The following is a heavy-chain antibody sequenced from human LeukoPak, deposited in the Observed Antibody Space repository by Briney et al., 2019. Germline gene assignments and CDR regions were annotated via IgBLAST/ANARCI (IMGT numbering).Heavy chain of an antibody. J-gene: IGHJ4*02. CDR2: IYYSGST. Sequence: TLSLTCTVSGGSISSGGYYWSWIRQHPGKGLEWIGYIYYSGSTYYNPSLKSRVTISVDTSKNQFSLKLSSVTAADTAVYYCARGRYPQPGIAVAGTLLDWGQGTLVTVSS. CDR3: ARGRYPQPGIAVAGTLLD. V-gene: IGHV4-31*03. CDR1: GGSISSGGYY. D-gene: IGHD6-19*01.